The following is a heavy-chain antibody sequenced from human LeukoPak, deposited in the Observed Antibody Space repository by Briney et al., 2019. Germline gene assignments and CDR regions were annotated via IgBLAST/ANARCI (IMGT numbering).Heavy chain of an antibody. J-gene: IGHJ6*03. CDR2: IYDSGST. V-gene: IGHV4-59*01. CDR1: GGSISSYY. CDR3: ASSVVVVAATHPYYYYYMDV. D-gene: IGHD2-15*01. Sequence: SETLSLTCTVSGGSISSYYWSWIRQPPGKGLEWIGYIYDSGSTNYNPSLKSRVTISVDTSKNQFSLKLSSVTAADTAVYYCASSVVVVAATHPYYYYYMDVWGKGTTVTVSS.